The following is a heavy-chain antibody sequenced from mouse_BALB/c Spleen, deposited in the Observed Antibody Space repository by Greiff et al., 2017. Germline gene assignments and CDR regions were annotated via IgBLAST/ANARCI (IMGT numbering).Heavy chain of an antibody. CDR3: AREGVITTVVGGYFDY. CDR1: GYTFTSYT. Sequence: QVQLKESGAELARPGASVKMSCKASGYTFTSYTMHWVKQRPGQGLEWIGYINPSSGYTNYNQKFKDKATLTADKSSSTAYMQLSSLTSEDSAVYYCAREGVITTVVGGYFDYWGQGTTLTVSS. J-gene: IGHJ2*01. CDR2: INPSSGYT. V-gene: IGHV1-4*01. D-gene: IGHD1-1*01.